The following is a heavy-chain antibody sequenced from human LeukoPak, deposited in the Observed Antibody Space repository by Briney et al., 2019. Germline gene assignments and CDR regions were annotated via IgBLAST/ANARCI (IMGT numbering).Heavy chain of an antibody. Sequence: GGSLRLSCAASGFTFSSYWMNWARQAPGKGLEWVASINHNGNVNYYVDSVKGRFTISRDNAKNSLYLQMSNLRAEDTAVYYCARNGDYLIDYWGQGTLVTVSS. CDR1: GFTFSSYW. D-gene: IGHD4-17*01. V-gene: IGHV3-7*03. CDR2: INHNGNVN. J-gene: IGHJ4*02. CDR3: ARNGDYLIDY.